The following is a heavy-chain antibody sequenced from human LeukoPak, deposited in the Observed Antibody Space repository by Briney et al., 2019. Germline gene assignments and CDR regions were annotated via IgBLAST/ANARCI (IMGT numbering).Heavy chain of an antibody. CDR3: ARGTITTVTDS. V-gene: IGHV4-4*02. Sequence: PSGTLSLTCAISGGSITSSDWWTWVRQPPGKGLEWVGEIYLRGNTNYNPSLESRVSISVDESKTQLSLRLESVTAADTAVYYCARGTITTVTDSWGPGTLVTVSS. CDR1: GGSITSSDW. D-gene: IGHD4-17*01. J-gene: IGHJ4*02. CDR2: IYLRGNT.